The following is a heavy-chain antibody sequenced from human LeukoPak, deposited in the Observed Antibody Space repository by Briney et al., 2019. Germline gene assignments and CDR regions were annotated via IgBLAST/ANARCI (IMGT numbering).Heavy chain of an antibody. V-gene: IGHV3-23*01. CDR2: ISGRVDSE. CDR3: AKDRSTVVSPTFDY. CDR1: GFTFSTHT. Sequence: GGSLRLSCITSGFTFSTHTMNWLRQAPGEGLEWVSSISGRVDSEFYADSVKGRFIISRDNSKDTLSLQMNSLRAEDTAVYYCAKDRSTVVSPTFDYWGQGTLVTVSS. J-gene: IGHJ4*02. D-gene: IGHD4-23*01.